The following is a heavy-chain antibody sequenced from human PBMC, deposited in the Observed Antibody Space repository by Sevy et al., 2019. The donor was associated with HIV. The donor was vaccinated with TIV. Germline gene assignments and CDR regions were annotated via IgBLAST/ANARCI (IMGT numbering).Heavy chain of an antibody. D-gene: IGHD6-13*01. CDR3: AKQYSSSWYYFDN. CDR2: IYYSGST. Sequence: SETLSLTCTVSGGSISSSSYYWGWIRQPPGKGLEWIGSIYYSGSTYYNPSLKSRVTISVDTSKNQFSLKLSSVTAADTAVYYCAKQYSSSWYYFDNWGQGTLVTVSS. V-gene: IGHV4-39*01. J-gene: IGHJ4*02. CDR1: GGSISSSSYY.